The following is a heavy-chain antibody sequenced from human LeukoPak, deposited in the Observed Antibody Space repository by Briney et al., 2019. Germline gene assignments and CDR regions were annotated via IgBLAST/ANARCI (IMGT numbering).Heavy chain of an antibody. CDR3: TTYRSGHY. Sequence: SGGSLRLSCAASGFTFSDSDIHWVRQASGKGLEWVGRITTKRSNYATANTASVKGRFTISRHDSENTAYLQMNSLKTEDTALYYCTTYRSGHYWGQGTLVTVSS. D-gene: IGHD6-19*01. CDR1: GFTFSDSD. V-gene: IGHV3-73*01. J-gene: IGHJ4*02. CDR2: ITTKRSNYAT.